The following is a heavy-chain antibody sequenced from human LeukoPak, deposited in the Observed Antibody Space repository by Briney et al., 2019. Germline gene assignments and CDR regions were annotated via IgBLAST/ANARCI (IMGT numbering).Heavy chain of an antibody. J-gene: IGHJ4*02. CDR3: ARDNTNVYVAAAPSLNY. D-gene: IGHD6-13*01. V-gene: IGHV1-69*06. CDR2: IIPIFGTA. Sequence: ASVKVSCKASGYTFTSYGISWVRQAPGQGLEWMGGIIPIFGTANYAQKFQGRVTITADKSTSTAYMELGSLRSEDTAVYYCARDNTNVYVAAAPSLNYWGQGTLVTVSS. CDR1: GYTFTSYG.